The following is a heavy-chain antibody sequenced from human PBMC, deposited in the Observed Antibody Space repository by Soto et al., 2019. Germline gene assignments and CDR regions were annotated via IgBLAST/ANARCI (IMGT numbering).Heavy chain of an antibody. Sequence: PSETLSLTCTVSGGAISGYYWTWIRQSAGKGLEWIGRIYSSGGTKYNPSLQSRVTMSLDTSKNQFSLRLTSVTAADTAVYYCARGQRFSDSFDPWGQETLVTVS. CDR2: IYSSGGT. CDR1: GGAISGYY. D-gene: IGHD3-3*01. CDR3: ARGQRFSDSFDP. V-gene: IGHV4-4*07. J-gene: IGHJ5*02.